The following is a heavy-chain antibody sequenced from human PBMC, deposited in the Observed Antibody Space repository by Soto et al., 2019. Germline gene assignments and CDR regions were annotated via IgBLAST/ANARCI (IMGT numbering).Heavy chain of an antibody. J-gene: IGHJ6*03. V-gene: IGHV1-69*02. CDR2: IIPKLGIT. Sequence: VQLVQSGAEVKRPGSSVKVSCKAPVGTFSDYNIAWVRQARGQGLEWMGRIIPKLGITNYAHKFQDRVRITADKATSTADMELTSLRYEDTAVYFCARVEGTRTTNFYHYVDVWGEGTAVTVS. D-gene: IGHD2-8*01. CDR3: ARVEGTRTTNFYHYVDV. CDR1: VGTFSDYN.